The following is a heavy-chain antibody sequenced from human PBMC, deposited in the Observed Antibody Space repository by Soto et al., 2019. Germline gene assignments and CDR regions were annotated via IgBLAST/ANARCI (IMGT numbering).Heavy chain of an antibody. D-gene: IGHD2-21*01. CDR2: IYYSGSS. J-gene: IGHJ4*02. CDR3: ARLVVIAVDY. V-gene: IGHV4-39*01. Sequence: QLQLQESGPGLVKPSETLSLTCTVSGGSISSSSYYWGWIRQPPGKGLEWIGSIYYSGSSYYNPSLKSRVTISVDTSKNQFSLKLSSVTAADTAVYYCARLVVIAVDYWGQGTLVTVSS. CDR1: GGSISSSSYY.